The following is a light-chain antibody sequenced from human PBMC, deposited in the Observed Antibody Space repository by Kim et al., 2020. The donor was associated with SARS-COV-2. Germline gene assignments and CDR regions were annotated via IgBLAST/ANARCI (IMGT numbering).Light chain of an antibody. CDR1: QGVRSY. Sequence: WSRGGTPTLSCSSSQGVRSYLGWYRQKPGQAPRLLNYGTSSRAPGIPARFSGSGSGTDFTLTISSLEPEDFAIYYCQQRSSWPLTFGGGTKVDIK. CDR3: QQRSSWPLT. J-gene: IGKJ4*01. V-gene: IGKV3-11*01. CDR2: GTS.